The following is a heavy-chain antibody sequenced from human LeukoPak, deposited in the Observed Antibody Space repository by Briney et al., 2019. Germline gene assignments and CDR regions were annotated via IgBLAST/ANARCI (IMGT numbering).Heavy chain of an antibody. CDR2: IKQDGSAK. CDR1: GFTFSDYW. Sequence: RTGGSLRLFCTASGFTFSDYWMTWVRQASGKGLEWVANIKQDGSAKYYVDSVKGRFTISRDNAKNSLYLQMDSLRVEDTATYYCARWRGSTSERSDYWGQGTLVTVSS. V-gene: IGHV3-7*01. J-gene: IGHJ4*02. D-gene: IGHD2-2*01. CDR3: ARWRGSTSERSDY.